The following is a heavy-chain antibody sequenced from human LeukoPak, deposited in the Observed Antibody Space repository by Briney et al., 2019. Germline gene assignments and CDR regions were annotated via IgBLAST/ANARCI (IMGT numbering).Heavy chain of an antibody. Sequence: ASVKVSCKAPGGTFSSHSLNWVRQAPGQGLEWMGRIIPILGVENYAQNFQGRATITADKSTSTFYMELSSLRFEDTALYHCARDREMATGGFDYWGQGTLVTVSS. V-gene: IGHV1-69*04. CDR3: ARDREMATGGFDY. D-gene: IGHD5-24*01. CDR1: GGTFSSHS. CDR2: IIPILGVE. J-gene: IGHJ4*02.